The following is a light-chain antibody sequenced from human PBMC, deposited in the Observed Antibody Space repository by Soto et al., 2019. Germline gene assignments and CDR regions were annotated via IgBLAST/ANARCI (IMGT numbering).Light chain of an antibody. CDR1: QSVGSN. Sequence: EIVVTQSPATLSVSPGERATLSCRASQSVGSNLAWYQQRPGQAPRLLIYGASTRATGIPARFSGSGSGTGFTLTISSLQSEDFAVYYCQEYSNWPPWTFGPGTKVDI. CDR3: QEYSNWPPWT. J-gene: IGKJ1*01. V-gene: IGKV3-15*01. CDR2: GAS.